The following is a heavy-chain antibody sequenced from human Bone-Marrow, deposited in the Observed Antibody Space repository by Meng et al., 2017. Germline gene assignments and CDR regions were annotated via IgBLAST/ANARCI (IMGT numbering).Heavy chain of an antibody. CDR2: IYTSGST. Sequence: VHPQESGPGLVKPSEPLPLTCTVSGGSISSYYWSWIRQPAGKGLEWIGRIYTSGSTNYNPSLKSRVTMSVDTSKNQFSLKLSSVTAADTAVYYCARAGGVAVAGIFLGFDPWGQGTLVTVSS. D-gene: IGHD6-19*01. CDR1: GGSISSYY. V-gene: IGHV4-4*07. CDR3: ARAGGVAVAGIFLGFDP. J-gene: IGHJ5*02.